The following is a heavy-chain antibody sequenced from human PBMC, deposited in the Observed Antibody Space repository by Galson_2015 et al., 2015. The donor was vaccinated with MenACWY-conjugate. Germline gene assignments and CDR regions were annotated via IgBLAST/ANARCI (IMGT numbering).Heavy chain of an antibody. D-gene: IGHD6-19*01. V-gene: IGHV3-7*03. J-gene: IGHJ6*02. CDR1: GFTFSNYW. Sequence: SLRLSCAGSGFTFSNYWMSWVRQAPGKGLEWVANTKQDGSEKYYVDSVKGRFTISRDNAKISLYLQMNSLRAEDTAVYYCARKIKAVAGENYYYYGMDVWGQGTTVTVSS. CDR3: ARKIKAVAGENYYYYGMDV. CDR2: TKQDGSEK.